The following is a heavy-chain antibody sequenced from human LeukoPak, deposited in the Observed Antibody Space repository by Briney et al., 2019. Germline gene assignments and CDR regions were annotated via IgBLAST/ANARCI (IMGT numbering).Heavy chain of an antibody. Sequence: PSETLSLTCVVSGGSVSGYYWGWIRQPPGRGLEWIGYVYYSGSTNYNPSFKSRITISVDTSRNQFSLQLSSVTAADTAVYYCARDFWSGIFDYWGQGTLVTVSS. V-gene: IGHV4-59*02. CDR2: VYYSGST. CDR1: GGSVSGYY. J-gene: IGHJ4*02. CDR3: ARDFWSGIFDY. D-gene: IGHD3-3*01.